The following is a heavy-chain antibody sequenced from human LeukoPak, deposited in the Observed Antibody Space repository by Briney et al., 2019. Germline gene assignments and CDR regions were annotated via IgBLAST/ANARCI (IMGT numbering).Heavy chain of an antibody. D-gene: IGHD5-18*01. Sequence: SETLSLTCTVSGGSISSSSYYWSWIRQPPGKGLEWIGEINHSGSTNYNPSLKSRVTISVDTSKNQFSLKLSSVTAADTAVYYCARGLYSYGIWGQGTLVTVSS. CDR1: GGSISSSSYY. CDR3: ARGLYSYGI. CDR2: INHSGST. J-gene: IGHJ4*02. V-gene: IGHV4-39*07.